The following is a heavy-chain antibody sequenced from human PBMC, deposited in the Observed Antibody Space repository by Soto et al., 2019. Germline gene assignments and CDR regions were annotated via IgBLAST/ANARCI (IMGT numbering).Heavy chain of an antibody. CDR3: ARGPYYGDYCHPIDY. CDR2: IKQDGSEK. D-gene: IGHD4-17*01. Sequence: QPGGSLRLSCAASGFTFSSYWMSWVRQAPGKGLGWVANIKQDGSEKYYVDSVKGRFTISRDNAKNSLYLQMNSLRAEDTAVYYCARGPYYGDYCHPIDYWGQGTLVTVSS. J-gene: IGHJ4*02. CDR1: GFTFSSYW. V-gene: IGHV3-7*01.